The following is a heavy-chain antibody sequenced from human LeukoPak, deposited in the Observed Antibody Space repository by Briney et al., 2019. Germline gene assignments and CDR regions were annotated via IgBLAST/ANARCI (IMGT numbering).Heavy chain of an antibody. D-gene: IGHD2-2*01. Sequence: QSGGSLRLSFAASGFTFSSYWMSWVRQAPGKGLEWVANIKQDGSEKYYVDSVKGRFTISRDNAKNSLYLQMNSLRAEDTAVYYCAREKDGVVVVPAAIDYWGQGTLVTVSS. CDR2: IKQDGSEK. CDR3: AREKDGVVVVPAAIDY. CDR1: GFTFSSYW. J-gene: IGHJ4*02. V-gene: IGHV3-7*03.